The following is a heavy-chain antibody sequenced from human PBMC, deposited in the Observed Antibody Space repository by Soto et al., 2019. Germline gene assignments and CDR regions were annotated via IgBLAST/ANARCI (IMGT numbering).Heavy chain of an antibody. CDR2: INPKSGGT. CDR3: ARDLAKGGGSAGFDY. V-gene: IGHV1-2*02. J-gene: IGHJ4*02. CDR1: GYTFTAIY. D-gene: IGHD1-26*01. Sequence: QVQLLQSGAEVKKPGASVKVSCKASGYTFTAIYIHWVRQAPGQGFEWMGWINPKSGGTKYPQKFQGRVTMTRDTSLSTVYMTLTRLTSDDTVVYYCARDLAKGGGSAGFDYWGQGTLVTVSS.